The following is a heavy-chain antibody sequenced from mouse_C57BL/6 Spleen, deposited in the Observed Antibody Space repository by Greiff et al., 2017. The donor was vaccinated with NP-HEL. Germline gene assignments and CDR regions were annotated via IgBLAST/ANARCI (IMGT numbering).Heavy chain of an antibody. CDR2: INPNNGGT. V-gene: IGHV1-18*01. Sequence: VQLKESGPELVKPGASVKIPCKASGYTFTDYNMDWVKQSHGKSLEWIGDINPNNGGTIYNQKFKGKATLTVDKSSSTAYMELRSLTSEDTAVYYCARGGSAGWAMDYWGQGTSVTVSS. CDR3: ARGGSAGWAMDY. D-gene: IGHD1-1*01. J-gene: IGHJ4*01. CDR1: GYTFTDYN.